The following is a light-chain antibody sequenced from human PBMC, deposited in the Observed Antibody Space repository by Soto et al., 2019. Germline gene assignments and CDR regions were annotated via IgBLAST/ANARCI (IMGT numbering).Light chain of an antibody. V-gene: IGKV3-15*01. Sequence: EIVMTQSPATLSLSPGERATLSCRASQSVSSNLAWYQQKPGQAPRLLIYGASTRATGVPARFSGSGSGTEFTLTISTLQSEDFAVYYCQQLNSYPYTFGQGTKLEIK. CDR1: QSVSSN. CDR2: GAS. J-gene: IGKJ2*01. CDR3: QQLNSYPYT.